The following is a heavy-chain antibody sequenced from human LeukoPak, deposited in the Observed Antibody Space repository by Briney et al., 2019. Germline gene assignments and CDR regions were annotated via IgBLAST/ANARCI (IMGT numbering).Heavy chain of an antibody. CDR1: GFTFSSYA. J-gene: IGHJ4*02. V-gene: IGHV3-23*01. CDR3: AKSVGWEITCFYH. D-gene: IGHD1-26*01. CDR2: ISGSGDT. Sequence: GGSLRLSCAASGFTFSSYAMSWVRQAPGKGLVWVSGISGSGDTYYGDSVKGRFTISRDNSKNTRYLQMKSLRAEDTAVYYYAKSVGWEITCFYHWGQGTLVTVSS.